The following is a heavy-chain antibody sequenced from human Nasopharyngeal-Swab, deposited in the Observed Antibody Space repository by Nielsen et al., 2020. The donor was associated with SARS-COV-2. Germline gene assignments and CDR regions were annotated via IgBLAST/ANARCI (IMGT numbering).Heavy chain of an antibody. Sequence: WIRQPPGKGLEWVAVIRYDGSNKYYADSVKGRFTISRDNSKNTLYLQMNSLRAEDTAVYYCARDAGGGAHFDYWGQGTLVTVSS. V-gene: IGHV3-33*01. CDR2: IRYDGSNK. CDR3: ARDAGGGAHFDY. D-gene: IGHD2-15*01. J-gene: IGHJ4*02.